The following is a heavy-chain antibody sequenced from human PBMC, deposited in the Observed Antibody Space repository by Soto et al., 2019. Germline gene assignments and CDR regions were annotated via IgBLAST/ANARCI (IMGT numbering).Heavy chain of an antibody. Sequence: SETLSLTCTVSGGSISSGGSYWNWIRQRPGKGLEWIGYIYHSGSFYYTPSLKGRAIISADTSKNQFALKLSSVTAADTAVYYCARAPDSHIIFGVVRPYFFDYSCPACMVSGSS. J-gene: IGHJ4*02. D-gene: IGHD3-3*01. CDR3: ARAPDSHIIFGVVRPYFFDY. V-gene: IGHV4-31*03. CDR1: GGSISSGGSY. CDR2: IYHSGSF.